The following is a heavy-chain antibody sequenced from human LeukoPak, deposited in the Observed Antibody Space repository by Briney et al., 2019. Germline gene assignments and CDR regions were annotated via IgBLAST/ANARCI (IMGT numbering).Heavy chain of an antibody. D-gene: IGHD5-18*01. J-gene: IGHJ3*02. CDR3: ARSRGPGYSYGVEAFDI. Sequence: GASVKVSCKASGYTFTSYDINWVRQATGQGLEWMGWMNPNSGNTGYAQKFQGRVTMTRNTSISTAYMELSSLRSEDTAVYHCARSRGPGYSYGVEAFDIWGQGTMVTVSS. CDR1: GYTFTSYD. V-gene: IGHV1-8*01. CDR2: MNPNSGNT.